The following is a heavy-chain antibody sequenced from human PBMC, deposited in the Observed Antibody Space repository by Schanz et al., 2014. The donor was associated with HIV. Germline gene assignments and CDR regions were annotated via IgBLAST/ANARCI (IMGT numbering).Heavy chain of an antibody. J-gene: IGHJ6*02. CDR1: GFTFTSYG. CDR3: ARASRIAATDRDPRRHYHYGMDV. V-gene: IGHV3-33*01. CDR2: IWYDGTNK. D-gene: IGHD3-22*01. Sequence: QVQLVESGGDVVQPGRSLRVSCAASGFTFTSYGMHWARLAPGKGLEWVAVIWYDGTNKYYADSVKDRFIISRDNSKNTLYLQMNSLRDEDTAVYYCARASRIAATDRDPRRHYHYGMDVWGQGTTVTVSS.